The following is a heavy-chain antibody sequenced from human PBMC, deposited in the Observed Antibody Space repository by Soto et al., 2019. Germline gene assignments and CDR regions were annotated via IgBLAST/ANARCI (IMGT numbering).Heavy chain of an antibody. Sequence: SCPTLVNPTQTLTLTCTFSGFSLSTSGVGVGWVRQPPGKALEWLALIYWDGDRRYSPSLKSRLTITKDTSNNQVALTMTNMDPLDTATYYCTHAWAHWGQGILVTVS. CDR3: THAWAH. V-gene: IGHV2-5*02. CDR2: IYWDGDR. D-gene: IGHD7-27*01. J-gene: IGHJ4*02. CDR1: GFSLSTSGVG.